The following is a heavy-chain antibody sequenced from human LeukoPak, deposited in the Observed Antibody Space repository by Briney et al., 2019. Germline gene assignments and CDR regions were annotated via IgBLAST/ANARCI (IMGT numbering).Heavy chain of an antibody. CDR1: GFTFSSYW. V-gene: IGHV3-21*01. D-gene: IGHD4-23*01. CDR3: ARDSEVTTVVTPGFDY. CDR2: ISSSSSSYI. Sequence: GGSLRLSCAASGFTFSSYWMSWVRQAPGKGLEWVSSISSSSSSYIYYADSVKGRFTISRDNAKNSLYLQMNSLRAEDTAVYYCARDSEVTTVVTPGFDYWGQGTLVTVSS. J-gene: IGHJ4*02.